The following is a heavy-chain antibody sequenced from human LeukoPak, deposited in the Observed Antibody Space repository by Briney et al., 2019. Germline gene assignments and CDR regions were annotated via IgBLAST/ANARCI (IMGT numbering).Heavy chain of an antibody. V-gene: IGHV3-23*01. J-gene: IGHJ4*02. Sequence: GGSLRLSCAASGFTFSSYAMSWVRQAPGKGLEWVSAISGSGGSTYYADSVKGRFTISRDNSKNTVYLQMNSLRAEDTAVYYCAKDKYQLLYRAFDYWGQGTLVTVSS. CDR1: GFTFSSYA. CDR2: ISGSGGST. CDR3: AKDKYQLLYRAFDY. D-gene: IGHD2-2*02.